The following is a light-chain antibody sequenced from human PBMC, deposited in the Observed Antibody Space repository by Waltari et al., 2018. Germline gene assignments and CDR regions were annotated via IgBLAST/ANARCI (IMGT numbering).Light chain of an antibody. CDR3: CSYSSSSTRYV. CDR1: SSDVGGYNR. V-gene: IGLV2-14*01. J-gene: IGLJ1*01. Sequence: QSALTQPASVSASPGQSITISCTGSSSDVGGYNRVSWYQLHPGKAPKLMIYEVSNRPSGVSKRVSGSKSGNTASLTSSGLQAEDEADYYCCSYSSSSTRYVCGTGTGVTV. CDR2: EVS.